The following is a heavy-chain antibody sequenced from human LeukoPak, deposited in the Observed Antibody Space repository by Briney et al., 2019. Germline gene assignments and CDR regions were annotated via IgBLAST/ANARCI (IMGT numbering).Heavy chain of an antibody. CDR2: IYSSGST. V-gene: IGHV4-59*01. CDR1: GGSISSYY. D-gene: IGHD2-8*01. CDR3: ARGMVGSD. Sequence: SETLSLTCTVSGGSISSYYWSWIRQPPGKGLEWIGYIYSSGSTNYNPSLKSRVTMSVDTSKNQFSLKLSTVTAADTAVYYCARGMVGSDWGQGTLVTVSS. J-gene: IGHJ4*02.